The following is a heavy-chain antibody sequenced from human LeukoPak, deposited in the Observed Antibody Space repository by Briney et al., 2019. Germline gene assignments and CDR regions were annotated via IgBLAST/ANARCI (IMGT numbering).Heavy chain of an antibody. V-gene: IGHV4-59*01. Sequence: PSETLSLTCTVSGGSISSYYWSWIRQPPGKGLEWIGHIYYSGSTNYNPSLKSRVTISVDTSKNQFSLKLSSVTAADTAVYYCARAPRDYYDSRDYYFDYWGQGTLVTVSS. D-gene: IGHD3-22*01. J-gene: IGHJ4*02. CDR2: IYYSGST. CDR1: GGSISSYY. CDR3: ARAPRDYYDSRDYYFDY.